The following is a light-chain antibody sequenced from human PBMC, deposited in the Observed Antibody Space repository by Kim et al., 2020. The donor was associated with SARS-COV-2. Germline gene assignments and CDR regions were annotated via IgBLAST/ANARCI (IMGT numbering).Light chain of an antibody. V-gene: IGLV3-19*01. Sequence: SSELTQDPAVSVALGQTVRITCQGDSLRSYYATWYQQKPGQAPVLVIYGKNNRPSGIPDRFSGSSSGKTAALTITGAQAEDEADYYCNSRDSSGNNLVFG. CDR1: SLRSYY. CDR3: NSRDSSGNNLV. J-gene: IGLJ2*01. CDR2: GKN.